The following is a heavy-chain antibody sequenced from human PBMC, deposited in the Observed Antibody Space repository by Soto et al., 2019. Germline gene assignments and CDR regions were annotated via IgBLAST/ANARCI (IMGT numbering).Heavy chain of an antibody. J-gene: IGHJ3*02. CDR3: ATDKVAFDM. CDR1: GYIFTGCY. CDR2: INTKTGGT. V-gene: IGHV1-2*02. Sequence: ASVKVSCKASGYIFTGCYIQWVRQAPGQGLEWMGWINTKTGGTKYAQKFQGRVTMTRDTSINTAYMEVSRLRSDDTAVYYCATDKVAFDMWGQGTMVTVSS. D-gene: IGHD3-9*01.